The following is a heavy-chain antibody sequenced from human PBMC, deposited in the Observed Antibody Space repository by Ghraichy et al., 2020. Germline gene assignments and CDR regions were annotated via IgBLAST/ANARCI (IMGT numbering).Heavy chain of an antibody. CDR1: GYTFTSYA. J-gene: IGHJ6*02. D-gene: IGHD2-15*01. Sequence: ASVKVSCKASGYTFTSYAMHWVRQAPGQRLEWMGWINAGNGNTKYSQKFQGRVTITRDTSASTAYMELSSLRSEDTAVYYCARRCSGGSCYHSEYHYYYYGMDVWGQGTTVTVSS. CDR3: ARRCSGGSCYHSEYHYYYYGMDV. V-gene: IGHV1-3*01. CDR2: INAGNGNT.